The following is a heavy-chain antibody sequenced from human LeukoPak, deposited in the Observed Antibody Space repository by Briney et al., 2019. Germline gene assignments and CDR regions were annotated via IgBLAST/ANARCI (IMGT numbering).Heavy chain of an antibody. V-gene: IGHV1-18*01. Sequence: ASVKVSCKASGYTFTSYGISWVRQAPGQGLEWMGWISAYNGNTNYAQKPQGRVTMTTDTSTSTAYMELSSLRSEDTAVYYCARDYGSGSYFDYWGQGTLVTVSS. CDR3: ARDYGSGSYFDY. CDR2: ISAYNGNT. CDR1: GYTFTSYG. J-gene: IGHJ4*02. D-gene: IGHD3-10*01.